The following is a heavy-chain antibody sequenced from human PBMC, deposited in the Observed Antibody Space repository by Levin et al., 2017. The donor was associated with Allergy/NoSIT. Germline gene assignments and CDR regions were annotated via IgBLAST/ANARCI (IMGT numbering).Heavy chain of an antibody. Sequence: SETLSLTCAVYGGSFSGYYWSWIRQPPGKGLEWIGEINHSGSTNYNPSLKSRVTISVDTSKNQFSLKLSSVTAADTAVYYCARGLRYFDWPRVDYWGQGTLVTVSS. CDR2: INHSGST. CDR1: GGSFSGYY. D-gene: IGHD3-9*01. CDR3: ARGLRYFDWPRVDY. V-gene: IGHV4-34*01. J-gene: IGHJ4*02.